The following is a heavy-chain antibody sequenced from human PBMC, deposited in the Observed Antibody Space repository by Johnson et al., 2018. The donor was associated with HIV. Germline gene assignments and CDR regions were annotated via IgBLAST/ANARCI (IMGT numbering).Heavy chain of an antibody. CDR2: VPDDVDNK. J-gene: IGHJ3*02. Sequence: QVQLVESGGGVVQPGGSLRLSCAASGFTFSSYGMHWVRQAPGKGLEWVAVVPDDVDNKYYADSVTGRFTISRDNSKNTLYLQMNSLRAEDTAVYYCARGGYSTILDAFDIWGPGTVVTVSS. CDR1: GFTFSSYG. CDR3: ARGGYSTILDAFDI. V-gene: IGHV3-30*19. D-gene: IGHD6-13*01.